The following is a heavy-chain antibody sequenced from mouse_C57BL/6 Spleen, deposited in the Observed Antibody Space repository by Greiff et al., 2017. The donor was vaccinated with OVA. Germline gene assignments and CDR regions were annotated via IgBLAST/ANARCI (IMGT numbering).Heavy chain of an antibody. CDR3: TGLFPLHYYAMDY. CDR1: GFTFSNYW. D-gene: IGHD6-5*01. J-gene: IGHJ4*01. Sequence: EVKVVESGGGLVQPGGSMKLSCVASGFTFSNYWMNWVRQSPEKGLEWVAQIRLKSDNYATHYAESVKGRFTISRDDSKSSVYLQMNNLRAEDTGIYYCTGLFPLHYYAMDYWGQGTSVTVSS. CDR2: IRLKSDNYAT. V-gene: IGHV6-3*01.